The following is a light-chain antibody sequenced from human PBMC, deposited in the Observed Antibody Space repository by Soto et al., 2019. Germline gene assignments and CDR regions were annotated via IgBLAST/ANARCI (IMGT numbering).Light chain of an antibody. CDR3: QQSLNTPRT. V-gene: IGKV1-39*01. CDR2: STS. Sequence: DIQITQSPSSLSASVGDRGTIACRASQNIARYLNWYQHKPGEAPKLLIFSTSSLQSGVPSRFSGSGSGTDFTLTISSMQPEDFGTYYCQQSLNTPRTFGQGTKVDIK. CDR1: QNIARY. J-gene: IGKJ1*01.